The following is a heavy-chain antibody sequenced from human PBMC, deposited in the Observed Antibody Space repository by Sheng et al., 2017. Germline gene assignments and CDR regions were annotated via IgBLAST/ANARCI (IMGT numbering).Heavy chain of an antibody. Sequence: PGGSLRLSCAASGFTFSSYEMNWVRQAPGKGLEWVSYISSSGSTIYYADSVKGRFTISRDNAKNSLYLQMNSLRAEDTAVYYCARAIPPGIKSGYSGAGFDYWGQGTLVTVSS. D-gene: IGHD3-22*01. J-gene: IGHJ4*02. CDR1: GFTFSSYE. V-gene: IGHV3-48*03. CDR3: ARAIPPGIKSGYSGAGFDY. CDR2: ISSSGSTI.